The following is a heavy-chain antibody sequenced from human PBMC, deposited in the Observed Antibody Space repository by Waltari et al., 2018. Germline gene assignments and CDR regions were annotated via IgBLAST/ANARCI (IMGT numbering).Heavy chain of an antibody. CDR3: TTNPPGY. J-gene: IGHJ4*02. CDR2: VKSEGTSP. V-gene: IGHV3-74*01. CDR1: GSDDW. Sequence: EVQLVESGGGLVQGGGSLGLSCADSGSDDWMDWVHQAPGKGLMWVSRVKSEGTSPTYADAVKGRFTVSRDSAKNMLYLQMNSLRAEDTAVYYCTTNPPGYWGQGTLVTVSS.